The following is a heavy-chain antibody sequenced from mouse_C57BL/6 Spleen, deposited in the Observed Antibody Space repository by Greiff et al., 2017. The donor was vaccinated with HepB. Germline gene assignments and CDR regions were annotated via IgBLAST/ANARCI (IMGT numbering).Heavy chain of an antibody. D-gene: IGHD1-1*01. Sequence: QVQLQQSGAELVRPGASVTLSCKASGYTFTDYEMHWVKQTPVHGLEWIGAIDPETGGTAYNQKFKGKAILTADKSSSTAYMELRSLTSEDSAVYYCTRKSPSTGGFAYWGQGTLVTVSA. J-gene: IGHJ3*01. CDR1: GYTFTDYE. CDR3: TRKSPSTGGFAY. CDR2: IDPETGGT. V-gene: IGHV1-15*01.